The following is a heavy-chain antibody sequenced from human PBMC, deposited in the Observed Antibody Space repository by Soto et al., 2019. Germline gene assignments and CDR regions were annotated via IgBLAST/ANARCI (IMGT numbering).Heavy chain of an antibody. J-gene: IGHJ6*03. Sequence: GGSLRLSCAASGFTFSSYWMHWVRQAPGKGLVWVSRINSDGSSTSYADSVKGRFAISRDNAKNTLYLQMNSLRAEDTAVYYCARGSGLWFGELGYYYMDVWGKGTTVTVSS. CDR1: GFTFSSYW. CDR2: INSDGSST. CDR3: ARGSGLWFGELGYYYMDV. D-gene: IGHD3-10*01. V-gene: IGHV3-74*01.